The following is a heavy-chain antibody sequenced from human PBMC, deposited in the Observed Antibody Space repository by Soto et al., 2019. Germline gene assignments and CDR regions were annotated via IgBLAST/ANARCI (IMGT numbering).Heavy chain of an antibody. V-gene: IGHV4-59*01. J-gene: IGHJ4*02. CDR2: IYYSGST. CDR1: GGSISSYY. Sequence: SETLSLTCTVSGGSISSYYWSWIRQPPGKGLEWIGYIYYSGSTNYNPSLKSRVTISVDTSKNQFSLKLSSVTAADTAVYYCARTGYFDWLFHFDYWGQGTLVTVS. CDR3: ARTGYFDWLFHFDY. D-gene: IGHD3-9*01.